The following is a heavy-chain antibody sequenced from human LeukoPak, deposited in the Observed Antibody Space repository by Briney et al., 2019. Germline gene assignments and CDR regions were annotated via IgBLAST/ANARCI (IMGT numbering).Heavy chain of an antibody. Sequence: PSETLSLTCAVSGGSISSSNWWSWVRQPPGKGLEWIGEIYHSGSTNYNPSLKSRVTISVDKSKNQFSLKLSSVTAADTAVYYCASVLYSSSSGYYFDYWGQGTLVTVSP. CDR2: IYHSGST. V-gene: IGHV4-4*02. J-gene: IGHJ4*02. D-gene: IGHD6-6*01. CDR3: ASVLYSSSSGYYFDY. CDR1: GGSISSSNW.